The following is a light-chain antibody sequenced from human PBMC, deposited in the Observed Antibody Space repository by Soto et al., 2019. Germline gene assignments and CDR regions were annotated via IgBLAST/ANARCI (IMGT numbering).Light chain of an antibody. CDR1: SSNIGGKA. Sequence: QSVRTQPPSESGTPGQRVTISCSGSSSNIGGKAVNWYQQLPGTTPKLLIYSNNQRPSGVPDRFSGSKSGTSASLAISGLQSEDEADYYCAAWDDSLSGYVFGTGTKVTVL. CDR2: SNN. J-gene: IGLJ1*01. V-gene: IGLV1-44*01. CDR3: AAWDDSLSGYV.